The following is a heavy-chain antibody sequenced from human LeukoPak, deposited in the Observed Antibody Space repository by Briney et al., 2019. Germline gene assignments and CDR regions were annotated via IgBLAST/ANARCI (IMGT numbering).Heavy chain of an antibody. D-gene: IGHD3-3*01. CDR2: INTDGSTT. V-gene: IGHV3-74*01. J-gene: IGHJ4*02. CDR1: GFTFSSYW. CDR3: AKRVNDFWAYFDY. Sequence: GGSLRLSCAASGFTFSSYWMHWVRQAPGKGLVWVSRINTDGSTTSYADSVKGRFTISRDNSKNTLYLQMNSLRAEDTAVYYCAKRVNDFWAYFDYWGQGTLVTVSS.